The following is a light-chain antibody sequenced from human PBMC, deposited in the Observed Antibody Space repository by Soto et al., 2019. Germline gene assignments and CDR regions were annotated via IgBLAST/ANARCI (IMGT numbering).Light chain of an antibody. CDR1: QSIASS. Sequence: EIVMTQSPATLSVSPVERATLSCRASQSIASSLAWYQQQPGQPPRFLIYGASTRASGVPDRFSGSGSGTDVTLTISNLQPEDFAVYNCQQYNDWPMYTFGQGTKLEIK. J-gene: IGKJ2*01. CDR3: QQYNDWPMYT. CDR2: GAS. V-gene: IGKV3D-15*01.